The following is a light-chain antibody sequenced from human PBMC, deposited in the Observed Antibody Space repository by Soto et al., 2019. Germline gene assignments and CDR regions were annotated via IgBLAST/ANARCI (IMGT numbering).Light chain of an antibody. CDR3: QQYGSSPGT. J-gene: IGKJ1*01. V-gene: IGKV3-20*01. CDR2: DTS. Sequence: EIVLTQSPGTLSLSPGERATLSCRASQSVRDXYLAWYQQKPGQAPSLLIYDTSTRATGVPDRFSGSGSGTDFALTISRVEPEDXAXYFCQQYGSSPGTFGXGTXVEI. CDR1: QSVRDXY.